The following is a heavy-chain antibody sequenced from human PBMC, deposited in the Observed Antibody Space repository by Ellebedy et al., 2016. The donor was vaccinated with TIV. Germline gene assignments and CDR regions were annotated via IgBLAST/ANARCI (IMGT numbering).Heavy chain of an antibody. D-gene: IGHD6-19*01. V-gene: IGHV4-34*01. J-gene: IGHJ6*02. Sequence: SETLSLXXAVYGGSFSGYYWSWIRQPPGKGLEWIGEINHSGRTNYNPSLKSRVTISVDTSKNQFSLKLSSVTAADTAVYYCARGSFIAVAVKNYYYYYGMDVWGQGTTVTVSS. CDR1: GGSFSGYY. CDR3: ARGSFIAVAVKNYYYYYGMDV. CDR2: INHSGRT.